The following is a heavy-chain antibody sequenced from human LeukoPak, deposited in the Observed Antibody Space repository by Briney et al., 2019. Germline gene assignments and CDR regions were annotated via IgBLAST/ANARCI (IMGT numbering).Heavy chain of an antibody. V-gene: IGHV4-4*02. CDR2: IYHSGST. J-gene: IGHJ5*02. Sequence: SETLSLTCAVSGGSISSSNWWSWVRQPPGKGLEWIGEIYHSGSTNYNPSLKSRVTISVDKSKNQFSLKLSSVTAADTAVYYCARVHYDILTGCYIRWFDPWGQGTLVTVSS. CDR3: ARVHYDILTGCYIRWFDP. CDR1: GGSISSSNW. D-gene: IGHD3-9*01.